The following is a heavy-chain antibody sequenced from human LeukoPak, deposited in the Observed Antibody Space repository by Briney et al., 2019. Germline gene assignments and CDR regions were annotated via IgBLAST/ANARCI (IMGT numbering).Heavy chain of an antibody. CDR3: ARSTGPRHFTY. J-gene: IGHJ4*02. V-gene: IGHV4-39*07. CDR2: IYYSGST. Sequence: PSETLSLTCTVSGGTISSSSYYWGWVRQPPGKGLEWIGSIYYSGSTYYNPSLKSRVTISVDTSKNHFSLILSSVTAADTAVYYCARSTGPRHFTYWGQGALVTVSP. CDR1: GGTISSSSYY.